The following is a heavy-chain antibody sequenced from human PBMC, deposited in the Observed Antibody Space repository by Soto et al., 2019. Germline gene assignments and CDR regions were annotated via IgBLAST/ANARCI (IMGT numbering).Heavy chain of an antibody. CDR2: IYYSGST. D-gene: IGHD2-2*01. Sequence: QVQLQESGPGLVKPSQTLSLTCTVSGGSISSGGYYWSWIRQHPGKGLEWIGYIYYSGSTYYNPSLKSLVTISVDTSKNQFSLKLSSVTAADTAVYYCARVGLDCSSTSCYYYYGMDVWGQGTTVTVSS. V-gene: IGHV4-31*01. CDR1: GGSISSGGYY. CDR3: ARVGLDCSSTSCYYYYGMDV. J-gene: IGHJ6*02.